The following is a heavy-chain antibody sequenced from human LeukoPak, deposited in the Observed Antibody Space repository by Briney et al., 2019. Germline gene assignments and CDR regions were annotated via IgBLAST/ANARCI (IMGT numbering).Heavy chain of an antibody. D-gene: IGHD3-3*01. CDR2: IWYDGSNK. Sequence: GGSLRLSCAASGFTFSRYGMHWVRQAPGKGLEWVADIWYDGSNKYYADSVKCRFTISRANSKNPLYLQISSLRAEDTAVYYCARELRFPTSGAFDIWGQGTMVTVSS. V-gene: IGHV3-33*01. CDR1: GFTFSRYG. CDR3: ARELRFPTSGAFDI. J-gene: IGHJ3*02.